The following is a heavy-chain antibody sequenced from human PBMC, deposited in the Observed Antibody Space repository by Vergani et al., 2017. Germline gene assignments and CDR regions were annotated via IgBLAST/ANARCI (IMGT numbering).Heavy chain of an antibody. Sequence: QVQLVESGGGVVQPGGSLRLSCAASGFTFNTYGFHWVRQAPGKGLEWVAFIRYDGINTYYVDSVRGRFNISRDDPKNTLYLKMISLRPEDTAVYYCAKPLGWELPDFYYGMDVWGQGTTVTVS. D-gene: IGHD1-26*01. CDR2: IRYDGINT. J-gene: IGHJ6*02. CDR3: AKPLGWELPDFYYGMDV. CDR1: GFTFNTYG. V-gene: IGHV3-30*02.